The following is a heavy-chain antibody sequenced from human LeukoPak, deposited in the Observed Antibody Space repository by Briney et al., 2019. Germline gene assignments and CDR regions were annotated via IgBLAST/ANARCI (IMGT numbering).Heavy chain of an antibody. CDR2: IYYSGST. D-gene: IGHD2-2*01. Sequence: PSETLSLTCTVSGGSISSYYWSWIRQPPGKGLEWIGYIYYSGSTNYNPSLKSRVTISVDTSKNQFSLKLSSVTAADTAVYYCASGYCSSTSCFENWFDPWGQGTLVTVSS. CDR3: ASGYCSSTSCFENWFDP. J-gene: IGHJ5*02. CDR1: GGSISSYY. V-gene: IGHV4-59*01.